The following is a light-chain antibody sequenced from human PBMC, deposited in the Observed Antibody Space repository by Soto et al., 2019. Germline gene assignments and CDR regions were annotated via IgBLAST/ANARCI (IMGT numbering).Light chain of an antibody. Sequence: EIVMTKSPATLSVSPGERATLSCRASQSVSSNLAWYHQKPGQAPRLLIYGASTRATGIPARFSGSGSGTEFTLTISSLQSEDFAVYYCQQYNNWPYTLGQGTKLEIK. V-gene: IGKV3-15*01. CDR1: QSVSSN. CDR3: QQYNNWPYT. CDR2: GAS. J-gene: IGKJ2*01.